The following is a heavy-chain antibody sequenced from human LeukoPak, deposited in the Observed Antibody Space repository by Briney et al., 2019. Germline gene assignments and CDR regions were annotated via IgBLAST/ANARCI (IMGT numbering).Heavy chain of an antibody. V-gene: IGHV3-30*03. CDR3: VSLGYSSSSVRY. Sequence: PGGSLRLSCAASGFTFSDHYMHWVRQAPGKGLEWVAIISYDGGNKYYADSVKGRFTISRDNSKNTLYLQMNSLRAEDTAVYFCVSLGYSSSSVRYWGQGTLVTVSS. D-gene: IGHD6-6*01. J-gene: IGHJ4*02. CDR1: GFTFSDHY. CDR2: ISYDGGNK.